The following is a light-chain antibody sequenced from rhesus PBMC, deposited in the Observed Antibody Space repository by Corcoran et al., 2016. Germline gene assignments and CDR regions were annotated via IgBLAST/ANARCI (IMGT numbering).Light chain of an antibody. CDR1: QSISSW. Sequence: DIQMTQSPSSLSASVGDTVTITCRASQSISSWLDWYQQKPGKAPKLLIYKASSLQSGVPSRFSGCGSGTDFTLTISSLQPEDFATYYCLQYSSSPFTFDPGTKLDIK. V-gene: IGKV1-22*01. CDR2: KAS. J-gene: IGKJ3*01. CDR3: LQYSSSPFT.